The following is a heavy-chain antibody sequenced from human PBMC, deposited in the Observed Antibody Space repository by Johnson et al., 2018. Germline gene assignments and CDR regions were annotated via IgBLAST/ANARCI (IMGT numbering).Heavy chain of an antibody. CDR3: AALGDSYGSTI. V-gene: IGHV3-15*01. Sequence: VQLVQSGGGLVTPGGSLRLSCVASGFTFNNAWMSWVRQAPGKGLEWVGLIKSKTSGETTDYAAPVKGRFTISRDDSKNTVYLQMDSLKTEDTAVYFCAALGDSYGSTIWGQGTLVTVSS. CDR1: GFTFNNAW. J-gene: IGHJ4*02. CDR2: IKSKTSGETT. D-gene: IGHD5-18*01.